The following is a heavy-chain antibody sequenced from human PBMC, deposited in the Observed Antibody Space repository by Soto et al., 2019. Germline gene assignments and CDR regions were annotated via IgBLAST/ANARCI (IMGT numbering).Heavy chain of an antibody. D-gene: IGHD3-10*01. Sequence: GASVKVSCKVSGYTLTELSMHWVRQAPGKGLEWMGGFDPEDGETIYAQKFQGRVTMTEDTSTDTAYMELSSLRSEGTAVYYCATSITMVRGEIGGGGYYYGMDVWGQGTTVTVSS. CDR1: GYTLTELS. CDR2: FDPEDGET. V-gene: IGHV1-24*01. CDR3: ATSITMVRGEIGGGGYYYGMDV. J-gene: IGHJ6*02.